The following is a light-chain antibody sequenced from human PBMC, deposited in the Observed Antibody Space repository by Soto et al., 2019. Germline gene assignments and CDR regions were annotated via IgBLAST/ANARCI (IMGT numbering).Light chain of an antibody. CDR1: SSDVGGYNY. CDR2: EVS. CDR3: SSYTSSSTVV. J-gene: IGLJ2*01. Sequence: QSVLTQPASVSGSPGQSITISCTGTSSDVGGYNYVSWYQQHPGKAPKLMIYEVSNRPSGVSNLFSGSKSGNTASLTISGLQAEDEADYYCSSYTSSSTVVFCGGTKLTV. V-gene: IGLV2-14*01.